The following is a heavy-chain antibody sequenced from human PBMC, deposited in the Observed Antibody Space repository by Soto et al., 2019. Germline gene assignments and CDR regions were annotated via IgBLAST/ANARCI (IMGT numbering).Heavy chain of an antibody. CDR2: ISSSSSYI. J-gene: IGHJ4*02. CDR3: ARDRITGTRPPYYFDY. V-gene: IGHV3-21*01. D-gene: IGHD1-20*01. CDR1: GFTFSSYS. Sequence: EVQLVESGGGLVKPGGSLRLSCAASGFTFSSYSMNWVRQAPGKGLEWVSSISSSSSYIYYADSVKGRFTISRDNPKNSLYLQMNSLRAEDTAVYYCARDRITGTRPPYYFDYWGQGTLVTVSS.